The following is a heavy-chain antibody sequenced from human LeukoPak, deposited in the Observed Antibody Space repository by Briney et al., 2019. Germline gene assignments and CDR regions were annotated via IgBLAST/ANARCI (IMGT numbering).Heavy chain of an antibody. CDR2: LYSDGNT. D-gene: IGHD1-14*01. Sequence: GGSLRLSCAASGITVITNDMTWVRQAPGKGLEWVSVLYSDGNTKYADSVQGRFTNSRDNSKNTLYLEMNSLSPDDTAVYYCARGVEPLAANTLAYWGQGTLVTVSS. V-gene: IGHV3-53*01. J-gene: IGHJ4*02. CDR1: GITVITND. CDR3: ARGVEPLAANTLAY.